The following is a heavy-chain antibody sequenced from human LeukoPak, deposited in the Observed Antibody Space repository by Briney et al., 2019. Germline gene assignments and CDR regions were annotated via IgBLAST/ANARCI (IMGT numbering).Heavy chain of an antibody. J-gene: IGHJ6*03. CDR2: IYHSGST. D-gene: IGHD6-19*01. CDR1: GYSISSGYY. CDR3: AKEAVAGPSWCYYYMDV. Sequence: SETLSLTCAVSGYSISSGYYWGWIRQPPGKGLEWIGSIYHSGSTYYNPSLKSRVTISVDTSKNQFSLKLSSVTAADTAVYYCAKEAVAGPSWCYYYMDVWGKGTTVTVSS. V-gene: IGHV4-38-2*02.